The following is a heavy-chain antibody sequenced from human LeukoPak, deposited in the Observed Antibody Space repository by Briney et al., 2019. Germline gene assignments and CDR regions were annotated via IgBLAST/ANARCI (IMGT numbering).Heavy chain of an antibody. J-gene: IGHJ4*02. Sequence: GGSLRLSCAASGFTFSSYGMHWVRQAPGKGLEWVAVIWYDGSNKYYADSVKGRSTISRDNSKNTLYLQMNSLRAEDTAVYYCARDRVAVAGVALPEYYFDYWGQGTLVTVSS. D-gene: IGHD6-19*01. V-gene: IGHV3-33*01. CDR1: GFTFSSYG. CDR3: ARDRVAVAGVALPEYYFDY. CDR2: IWYDGSNK.